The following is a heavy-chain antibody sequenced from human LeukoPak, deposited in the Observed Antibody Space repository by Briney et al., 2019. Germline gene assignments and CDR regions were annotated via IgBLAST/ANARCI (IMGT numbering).Heavy chain of an antibody. CDR3: AKDLSYSSSWYATGAGMDV. Sequence: GSLRLSCAASGFTFDDYTMHWVRQAPGKGLEWVSLISWDGGSTYYADSVKGRFTISRDNSKNSLYLQMNSLRTEDTALYYCAKDLSYSSSWYATGAGMDVWGQGTTVTVSS. J-gene: IGHJ6*02. CDR1: GFTFDDYT. D-gene: IGHD6-13*01. CDR2: ISWDGGST. V-gene: IGHV3-43*01.